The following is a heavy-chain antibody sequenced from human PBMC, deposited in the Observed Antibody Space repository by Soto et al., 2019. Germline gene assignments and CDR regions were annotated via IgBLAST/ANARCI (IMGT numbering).Heavy chain of an antibody. CDR2: IIGGDGDK. CDR3: AKDRDPDGIWTFDS. CDR1: GFTFRTFT. J-gene: IGHJ5*01. D-gene: IGHD3-9*01. Sequence: EHGGQLVQPGESLRLPCAASGFTFRTFTMNWVRQAPGKGLEWVSGIIGGDGDKFYSDSVKGRFTISRDNSKDMLFLQMSSLRVDDTAVYYCAKDRDPDGIWTFDSWGQGTLVTVSS. V-gene: IGHV3-23*01.